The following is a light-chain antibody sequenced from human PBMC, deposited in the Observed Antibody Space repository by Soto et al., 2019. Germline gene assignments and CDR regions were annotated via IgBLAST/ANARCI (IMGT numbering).Light chain of an antibody. CDR1: QSISRY. CDR3: QQYGSSPPT. V-gene: IGKV3-20*01. Sequence: ELMFTQAPGTLSLSPGESTTLSCRASQSISRYLAWYQQKPGQGPRLLIYGASSRATGTPDRFSGSGSGTDFTLTINRLEPEDFALYYCQQYGSSPPTFGQGTKVDIK. J-gene: IGKJ1*01. CDR2: GAS.